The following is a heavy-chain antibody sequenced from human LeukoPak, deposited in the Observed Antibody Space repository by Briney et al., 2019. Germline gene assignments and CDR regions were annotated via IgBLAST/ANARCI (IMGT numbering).Heavy chain of an antibody. V-gene: IGHV5-51*01. Sequence: GQSLKISSNGSGYSLPSYSIAWARHMPVKGLEWMGIIYPGDSDTRYSPSFQGQVTISADKSISTAYLQWSSLKASDTAMYYCARRGGQTSWIDYWGQGTLVTVSS. D-gene: IGHD2-2*01. CDR2: IYPGDSDT. J-gene: IGHJ4*02. CDR1: GYSLPSYS. CDR3: ARRGGQTSWIDY.